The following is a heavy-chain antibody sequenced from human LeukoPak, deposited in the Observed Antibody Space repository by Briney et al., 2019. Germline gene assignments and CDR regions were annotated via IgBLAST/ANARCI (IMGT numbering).Heavy chain of an antibody. CDR1: GGSFSGYY. D-gene: IGHD1-14*01. CDR3: ARASHCAGSFDY. V-gene: IGHV4-34*01. J-gene: IGHJ4*02. CDR2: INHSGST. Sequence: SETLSLTCAVYGGSFSGYYWSWIRQPPGKGLEWIGEINHSGSTNYNPSLKSRVTISVDTSKNQFSLKLSSVTAADTAVYYCARASHCAGSFDYWGQGTLVTVSS.